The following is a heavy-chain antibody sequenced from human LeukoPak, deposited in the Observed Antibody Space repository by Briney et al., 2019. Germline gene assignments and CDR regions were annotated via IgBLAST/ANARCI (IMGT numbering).Heavy chain of an antibody. Sequence: HPGGSLRRSCAASGFTFSSYAMHWVRQAPGKGLEWVAVISYDGSNKYYADSVKGRFTISRDNSKNTLYLQMNSLRAEDTAVYYCARDNDGSYYYYYGMDVWGQGTTVTVSS. CDR1: GFTFSSYA. D-gene: IGHD5-24*01. J-gene: IGHJ6*02. V-gene: IGHV3-30-3*01. CDR3: ARDNDGSYYYYYGMDV. CDR2: ISYDGSNK.